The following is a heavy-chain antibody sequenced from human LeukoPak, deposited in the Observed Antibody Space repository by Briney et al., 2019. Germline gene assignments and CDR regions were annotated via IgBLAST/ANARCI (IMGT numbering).Heavy chain of an antibody. Sequence: SETLSLACTVSGGSISTYYWSWIRQPPGKGLEWIGYIYYSGSTNYNPSLKSRVTISVDTSKNQFSLKLGSVTAADTAVYYCAREEALGSGSFDYWGQGTLVTVSS. V-gene: IGHV4-59*01. CDR1: GGSISTYY. D-gene: IGHD1-26*01. J-gene: IGHJ4*02. CDR2: IYYSGST. CDR3: AREEALGSGSFDY.